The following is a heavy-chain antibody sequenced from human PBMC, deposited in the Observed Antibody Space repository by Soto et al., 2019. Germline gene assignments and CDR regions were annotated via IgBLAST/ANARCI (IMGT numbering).Heavy chain of an antibody. J-gene: IGHJ3*01. D-gene: IGHD2-15*01. CDR2: IFHGGNT. V-gene: IGHV4-38-2*01. CDR3: ARARWYDAFDV. CDR1: GFFISSGNY. Sequence: SETLSLTCAVSGFFISSGNYWGWIRKPPGKGPEWIGSIFHGGNTYYNPSLKSRVTVSVDMSKNQFSLKLNSVTAADTAVYYCARARWYDAFDVWGQGTVVTVSS.